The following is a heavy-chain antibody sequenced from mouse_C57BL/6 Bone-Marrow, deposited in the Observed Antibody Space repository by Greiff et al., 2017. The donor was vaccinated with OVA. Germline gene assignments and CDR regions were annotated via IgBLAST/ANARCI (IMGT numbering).Heavy chain of an antibody. CDR2: IDPSDSYT. V-gene: IGHV1-59*01. D-gene: IGHD1-1*01. J-gene: IGHJ1*03. CDR3: ARRGNYYGSSLYWYFDV. Sequence: QVQLQQPGPELVRPGTSVKLSCKASGYTFTSYWMHWVKQRPGQGLEWIGVIDPSDSYTNYNQKFKGKATLTVDTSSSTAYMQLSSLTSEDSAVYYCARRGNYYGSSLYWYFDVWGTGTTVTVSS. CDR1: GYTFTSYW.